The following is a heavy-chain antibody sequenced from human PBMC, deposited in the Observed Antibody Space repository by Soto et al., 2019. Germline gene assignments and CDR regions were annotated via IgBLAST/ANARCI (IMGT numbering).Heavy chain of an antibody. CDR2: LGKAGGT. CDR3: ARGGETGFDY. D-gene: IGHD3-16*01. J-gene: IGHJ4*02. CDR1: GFTFSSYD. V-gene: IGHV3-13*01. Sequence: EVQLVESGGVLVQPGGSLRLSCAASGFTFSSYDMHWVRQATGKGLEWVSGLGKAGGTFCAGSVKGRFTISRENVKNSLYLQMNSLRAGDTAVYYCARGGETGFDYWGQGTLVTVSS.